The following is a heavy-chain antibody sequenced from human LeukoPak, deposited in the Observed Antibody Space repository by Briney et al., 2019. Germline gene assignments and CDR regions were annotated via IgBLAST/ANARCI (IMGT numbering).Heavy chain of an antibody. D-gene: IGHD2-2*02. J-gene: IGHJ6*03. CDR1: GGSISSSSYY. Sequence: SETLSLTCTVSGGSISSSSYYWGWIRQPPGKGLEWIGSIYYSGSTNYNPSLKSRVTISVDTSKNQFSLKLSSVTAADTAVYYCARASTSCYRCYYMDVWGKGTTVTVSS. CDR3: ARASTSCYRCYYMDV. V-gene: IGHV4-39*07. CDR2: IYYSGST.